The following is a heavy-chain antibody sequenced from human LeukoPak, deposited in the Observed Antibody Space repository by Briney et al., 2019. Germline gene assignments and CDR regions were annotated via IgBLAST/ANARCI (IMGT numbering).Heavy chain of an antibody. CDR1: GGSISSYY. CDR2: IYYSGST. D-gene: IGHD6-13*01. J-gene: IGHJ5*02. V-gene: IGHV4-59*01. Sequence: SETLSLTCTVSGGSISSYYWSWIRQPPGKGLEWIGCIYYSGSTNYNPSLKSRVTISVDTSKNQFSLKLSSVTAADTAVYYCARIIAAGDWFDPWGQGTLVTVSS. CDR3: ARIIAAGDWFDP.